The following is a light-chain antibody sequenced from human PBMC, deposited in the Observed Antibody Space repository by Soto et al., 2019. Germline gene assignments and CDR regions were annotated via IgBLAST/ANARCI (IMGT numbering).Light chain of an antibody. CDR2: GAS. J-gene: IGKJ1*01. CDR1: QSVRYY. Sequence: DIQLTQSPPTLSASEGDRVPITCRASQSVRYYLAWYQQMPGKAPKPLNYGASSLQSGVPSRFSGSGSGTEFTLTISSLQPDDFANYFCQHHNSYSQKFRQGTKVEIK. CDR3: QHHNSYSQK. V-gene: IGKV1-5*01.